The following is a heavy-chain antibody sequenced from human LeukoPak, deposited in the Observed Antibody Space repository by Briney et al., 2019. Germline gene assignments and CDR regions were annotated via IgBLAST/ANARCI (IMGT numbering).Heavy chain of an antibody. V-gene: IGHV4-59*01. D-gene: IGHD3-22*01. CDR3: ARVPYYYDSSGYYSGPYYYYGMDV. CDR1: GGSINSYY. CDR2: IYYSGST. J-gene: IGHJ6*02. Sequence: PSETLSLTCIVSGGSINSYYWNWIRQPPGKGLEWIGYIYYSGSTNYNPSLKSRVTISVDTSKNQFSLKLSSVTAADTAVYYCARVPYYYDSSGYYSGPYYYYGMDVWGQGTTVTVSS.